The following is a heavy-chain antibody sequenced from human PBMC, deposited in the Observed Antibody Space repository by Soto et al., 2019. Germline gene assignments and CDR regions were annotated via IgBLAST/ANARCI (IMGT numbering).Heavy chain of an antibody. J-gene: IGHJ4*02. D-gene: IGHD1-1*01. CDR2: IYWDDDK. CDR1: GFSLSTSGVG. CDR3: AHSPWTGTKAYNTFFDY. V-gene: IGHV2-5*02. Sequence: SGPTLVNPTQSLALTCTFSGFSLSTSGVGVGWVRQPPGKALEWLALIYWDDDKRYSPSLQSRLTITKDTAKNQVVLIMINMDPVDTATYYCAHSPWTGTKAYNTFFDYWGQGTLVTVSS.